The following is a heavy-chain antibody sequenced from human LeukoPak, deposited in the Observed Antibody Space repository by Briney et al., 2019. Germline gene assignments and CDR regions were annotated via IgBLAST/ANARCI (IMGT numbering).Heavy chain of an antibody. Sequence: SETLPLTYTVSGGYHSSYLWSWLRQPAGKELEWIERIYPRWSTNYNPSLKSRVTMSVDTSKNQFSLQLSSVTAADTAVYYCARDFYYGSGSPALAPWGQGTLVTVSS. D-gene: IGHD3-10*01. CDR1: GGYHSSYL. CDR2: IYPRWST. J-gene: IGHJ5*02. V-gene: IGHV4-4*07. CDR3: ARDFYYGSGSPALAP.